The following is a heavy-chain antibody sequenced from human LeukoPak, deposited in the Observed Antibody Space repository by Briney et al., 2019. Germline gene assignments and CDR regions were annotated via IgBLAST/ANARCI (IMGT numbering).Heavy chain of an antibody. Sequence: ASVKVSCKASGFTFTSHDFNWVRQATGQGLEWMGWMNPNSGNTGYAQKFQGRVTMTRDTSISTAYMELSSLTSEDTAVYYCARGGAGAAALSYYYGMDVWGQGTTVTVSS. J-gene: IGHJ6*02. D-gene: IGHD6-13*01. CDR1: GFTFTSHD. CDR3: ARGGAGAAALSYYYGMDV. V-gene: IGHV1-8*01. CDR2: MNPNSGNT.